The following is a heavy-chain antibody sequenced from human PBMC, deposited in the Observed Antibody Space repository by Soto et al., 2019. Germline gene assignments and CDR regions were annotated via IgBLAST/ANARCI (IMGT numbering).Heavy chain of an antibody. D-gene: IGHD3-22*01. CDR2: ITGSGGIT. CDR3: AKHTTFYYDRTGPGGYFDY. CDR1: GFTFSSNA. Sequence: GGSLRLSCAASGFTFSSNAKSWVRQAPGKGLEWVSGITGSGGITDYADSVKGRFTISRDNSRNTVYLQMNYLRVEDTAVYFCAKHTTFYYDRTGPGGYFDYWGQGTLVTVSS. J-gene: IGHJ4*02. V-gene: IGHV3-23*01.